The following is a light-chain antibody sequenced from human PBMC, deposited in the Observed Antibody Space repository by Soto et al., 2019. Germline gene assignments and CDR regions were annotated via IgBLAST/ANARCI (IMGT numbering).Light chain of an antibody. J-gene: IGKJ3*01. CDR1: QNINTY. V-gene: IGKV1-39*01. CDR3: QQSSTAPFT. Sequence: DIQMTQSPSSLSASVGDSVTITCRASQNINTYLNWYQQKPGKAPKLLIFEASSLQSGVPSRFSGSGSRTDFTLTISSLQPEDFATYYCQQSSTAPFTFGPGTKVDIK. CDR2: EAS.